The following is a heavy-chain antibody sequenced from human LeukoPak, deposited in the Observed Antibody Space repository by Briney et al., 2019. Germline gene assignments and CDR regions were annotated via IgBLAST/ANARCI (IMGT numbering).Heavy chain of an antibody. D-gene: IGHD1-14*01. CDR1: GYTFSGHW. CDR2: INQGGSDK. CDR3: TRDRSRAEDD. J-gene: IGHJ4*02. V-gene: IGHV3-7*01. Sequence: PGGSLRLSCAASGYTFSGHWMSWVRDAPGKGLEWVANINQGGSDKHNVDSGKGRFTIYRDNANNLLYLQMNSLRGEDTAVYYCTRDRSRAEDDWGQGTLVTVSS.